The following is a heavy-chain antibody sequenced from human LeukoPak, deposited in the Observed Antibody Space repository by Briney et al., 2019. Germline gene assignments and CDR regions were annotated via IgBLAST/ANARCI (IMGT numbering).Heavy chain of an antibody. CDR2: IFYSGST. CDR3: AKQQLVRSFDY. J-gene: IGHJ4*02. Sequence: SETLSLTSTVPGGSIISTSYYWGWIRQPPGKGLEWIGSIFYSGSTYYNPSLKSRVTISVDTSKTQFSLKLSSVTAADTAVYYCAKQQLVRSFDYWGQGTLVTVSS. CDR1: GGSIISTSYY. D-gene: IGHD6-13*01. V-gene: IGHV4-39*01.